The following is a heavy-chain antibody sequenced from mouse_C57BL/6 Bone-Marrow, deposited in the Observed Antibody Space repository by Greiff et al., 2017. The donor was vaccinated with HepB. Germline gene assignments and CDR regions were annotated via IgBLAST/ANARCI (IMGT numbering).Heavy chain of an antibody. CDR1: GYTFTSYG. D-gene: IGHD1-1*01. CDR2: IYPRSGNI. Sequence: VQLQQSGAELARPGASVKLSCKASGYTFTSYGISWVKQRTGQGLEWIGEIYPRSGNIYYNEKFKGKATLTADKSSSTAYMELRSLTSEDSAVYFCAKNYVGWFAYWGQGTLVTVSA. J-gene: IGHJ3*01. CDR3: AKNYVGWFAY. V-gene: IGHV1-81*01.